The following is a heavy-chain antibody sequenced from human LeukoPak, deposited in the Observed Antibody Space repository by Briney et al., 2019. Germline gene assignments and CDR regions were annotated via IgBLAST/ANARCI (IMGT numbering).Heavy chain of an antibody. CDR1: GGSISSYY. D-gene: IGHD5-18*01. J-gene: IGHJ4*02. CDR3: ASTESGYSNY. Sequence: SSETLSLTCTVSGGSISSYYWSWIRQPPGKGLEWIGYIYYSGSTNYNPSLKSRVTISVDTSKNQFSLKLSSVTATGTAVYYCASTESGYSNYWGQGTLVTVSS. V-gene: IGHV4-59*08. CDR2: IYYSGST.